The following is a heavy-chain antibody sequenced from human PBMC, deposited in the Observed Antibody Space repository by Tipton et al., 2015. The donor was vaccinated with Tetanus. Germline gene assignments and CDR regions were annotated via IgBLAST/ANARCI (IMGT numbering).Heavy chain of an antibody. Sequence: QLVQSGGGVVQPGRSLRLSCAASGFTFSSYGMHWVRQAPGKGLEWVAVISYDGSNKYYADSVKGRFTISRDNSKNTLYLQMNSLRAEDTAVYYCAKMGLFDWSEYDYWGQGTLVTVSS. CDR2: ISYDGSNK. CDR1: GFTFSSYG. V-gene: IGHV3-30*18. CDR3: AKMGLFDWSEYDY. J-gene: IGHJ4*02. D-gene: IGHD3-9*01.